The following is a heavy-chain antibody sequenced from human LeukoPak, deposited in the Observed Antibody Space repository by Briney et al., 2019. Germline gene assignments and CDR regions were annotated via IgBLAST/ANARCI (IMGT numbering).Heavy chain of an antibody. CDR3: ARGLNDSWTGENY. J-gene: IGHJ4*02. D-gene: IGHD3-3*01. Sequence: ASETLSLTCTVSGYSISSGYYWGWIRQPPGKGLEWIGSIYHSGSTYYNPSLKSRVTISVDTSKNQFSLKLSSVTAADTAVYYCARGLNDSWTGENYRGQGTLVTVSS. V-gene: IGHV4-38-2*02. CDR1: GYSISSGYY. CDR2: IYHSGST.